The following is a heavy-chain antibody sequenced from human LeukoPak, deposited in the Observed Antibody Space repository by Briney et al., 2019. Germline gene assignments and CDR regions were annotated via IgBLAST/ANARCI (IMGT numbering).Heavy chain of an antibody. D-gene: IGHD3-10*01. V-gene: IGHV4-31*03. CDR3: ARSDSYYFGSGHAFDL. Sequence: SETLSFTCTVSGGSIRSGTYYWTWVRQQPGKGLEWLGYIYDTGSTYFNPSLKSRVSFSVDTSKHQVSLRVRSVTAADTAVYYCARSDSYYFGSGHAFDLWGQGIMVTVSS. J-gene: IGHJ3*01. CDR1: GGSIRSGTYY. CDR2: IYDTGST.